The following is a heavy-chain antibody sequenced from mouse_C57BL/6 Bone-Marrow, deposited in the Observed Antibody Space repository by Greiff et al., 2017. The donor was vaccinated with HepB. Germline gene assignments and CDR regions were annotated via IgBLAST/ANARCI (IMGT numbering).Heavy chain of an antibody. D-gene: IGHD3-2*02. CDR3: ARQLRLPSWFAY. CDR1: GYAFSSSW. CDR2: IYPGDGDT. Sequence: VQLQQSGPELVKPGASVKISCKASGYAFSSSWMNWVKQRPGQGLEWIGRIYPGDGDTNYNGKFKGKATLTADKSSSTAYMQLSSLTSEDSAVYFCARQLRLPSWFAYWGQGTLVTVSA. J-gene: IGHJ3*01. V-gene: IGHV1-82*01.